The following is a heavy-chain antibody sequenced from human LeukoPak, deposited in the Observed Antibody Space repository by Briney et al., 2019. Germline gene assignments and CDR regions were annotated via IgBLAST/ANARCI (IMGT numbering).Heavy chain of an antibody. CDR1: GFTFSSYA. D-gene: IGHD3-10*01. CDR3: AREWFGELLYRYFDY. J-gene: IGHJ4*02. Sequence: PGRSLRLSCEASGFTFSSYAMHWVRQAPGKGLEWVAVIWYDGSYKYYADSVKGRFTISRDTSKSTLYLQMYSLRAEDTAVYFCAREWFGELLYRYFDYWGQGTLVTVSS. CDR2: IWYDGSYK. V-gene: IGHV3-30*04.